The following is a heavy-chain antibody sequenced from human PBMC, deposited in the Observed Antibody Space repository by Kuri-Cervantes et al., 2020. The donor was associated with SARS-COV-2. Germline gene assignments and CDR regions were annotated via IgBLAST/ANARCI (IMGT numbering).Heavy chain of an antibody. J-gene: IGHJ4*02. Sequence: GESLQITCGASGFTFSSYAMHWVRQAPGKGLEWVAVISYDGSNKYYADSVKGRFTISRDNSKNTLYLQMNSLRAEDTAVYYCARDLHPGRAGYYFDYWGRGTLVTVPS. CDR1: GFTFSSYA. CDR2: ISYDGSNK. CDR3: ARDLHPGRAGYYFDY. V-gene: IGHV3-30-3*01.